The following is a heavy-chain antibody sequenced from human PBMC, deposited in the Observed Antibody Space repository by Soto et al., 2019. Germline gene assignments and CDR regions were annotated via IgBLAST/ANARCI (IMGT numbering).Heavy chain of an antibody. CDR3: ARGGVAARKGRWFDP. J-gene: IGHJ5*02. V-gene: IGHV4-59*01. D-gene: IGHD6-25*01. CDR1: GGSISSYY. CDR2: IHYSGST. Sequence: PSETLSLTCTVSGGSISSYYWGWIRQPPGKRLEWIGYIHYSGSTNYNPSLRSRVTISVDTPKNQFSLKVNSMTAADTAIYYCARGGVAARKGRWFDPWGQGTLVT.